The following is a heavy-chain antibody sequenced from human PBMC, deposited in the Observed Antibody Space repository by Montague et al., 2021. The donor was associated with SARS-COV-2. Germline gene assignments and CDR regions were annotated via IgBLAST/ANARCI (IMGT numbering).Heavy chain of an antibody. CDR1: DGSFSDYS. D-gene: IGHD3-22*01. Sequence: SETLSLTCAVYDGSFSDYSWTWIRQPPGKGLEWTGEINHRGSTNYNPSPKSRVTISVDTSKNQFSLKMTSVTAADTAVYYCARGRQHINMVVVVVTGGEYYFDFWGQGTLVAVSS. CDR3: ARGRQHINMVVVVVTGGEYYFDF. V-gene: IGHV4-34*01. CDR2: INHRGST. J-gene: IGHJ4*02.